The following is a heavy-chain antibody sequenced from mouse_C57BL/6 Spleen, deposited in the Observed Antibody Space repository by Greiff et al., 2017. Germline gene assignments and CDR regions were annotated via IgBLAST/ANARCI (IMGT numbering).Heavy chain of an antibody. CDR2: INPNNGGT. V-gene: IGHV1-26*01. J-gene: IGHJ2*01. CDR1: GYTFTDYY. CDR3: ANSHEK. Sequence: EVQLQQSGPELVKPGASVKISCKASGYTFTDYYMNWVKQSHGKSLEWIGDINPNNGGTSYNQKFKGKATLTVDKSSSTAYMELRSLTSEDSAVYYCANSHEKWGQGTTLTVSS.